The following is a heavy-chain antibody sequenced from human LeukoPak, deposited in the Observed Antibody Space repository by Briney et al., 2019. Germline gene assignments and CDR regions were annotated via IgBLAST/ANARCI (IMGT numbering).Heavy chain of an antibody. Sequence: PGGSLRLSCTTSGFNFNNAWMNWVRQPPGKGLEWIGEIHHDGRINYNPSLKSRVTLSVDKSKNRFSLRLNSVTAADTAMYYCARSHDHLWGNYPDYWGQGTLVTVSS. CDR3: ARSHDHLWGNYPDY. CDR1: GFNFNNAW. CDR2: IHHDGRI. J-gene: IGHJ4*02. V-gene: IGHV4-4*02. D-gene: IGHD3-16*02.